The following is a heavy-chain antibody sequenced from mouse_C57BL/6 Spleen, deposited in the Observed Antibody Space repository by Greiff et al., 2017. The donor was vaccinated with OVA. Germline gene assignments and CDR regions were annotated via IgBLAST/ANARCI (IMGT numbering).Heavy chain of an antibody. Sequence: QVQLQQPGAELVKPGASVKMSCKASGYTFTSYWITWVKQRPGQGLEWIGDIYPGSGSTNYNEKFKSKATLTVDPSTSTAYMQLSSLTSEDSAVYSCEKANWAAVDYWGQGTTLTVSS. CDR2: IYPGSGST. D-gene: IGHD4-1*01. CDR1: GYTFTSYW. V-gene: IGHV1-55*01. CDR3: EKANWAAVDY. J-gene: IGHJ2*01.